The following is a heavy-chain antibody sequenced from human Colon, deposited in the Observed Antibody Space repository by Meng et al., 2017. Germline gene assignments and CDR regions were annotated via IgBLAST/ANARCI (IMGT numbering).Heavy chain of an antibody. J-gene: IGHJ4*02. D-gene: IGHD3-10*01. CDR1: GFTFSDYW. CDR2: INQEGDKI. V-gene: IGHV3-7*01. Sequence: GESLKISCAVSGFTFSDYWMSWVRQPPGKGLEWVACINQEGDKIYYVDSVKGGFTVSRDNAKNSLYLEMNTLRAEDTALYYCARDYGRAGDYWGQGTLVTVSS. CDR3: ARDYGRAGDY.